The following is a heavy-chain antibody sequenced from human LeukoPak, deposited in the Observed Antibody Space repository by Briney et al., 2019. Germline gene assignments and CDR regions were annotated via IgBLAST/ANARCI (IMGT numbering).Heavy chain of an antibody. Sequence: SETLSLTCSVSGGSIINDYWNWIRQPPGKGLEWIGYIYYTGNMLYSPPLKSRVTISVDTSKNQFSLKLKSVTAADTAVYYSARGGDRSSWSIDYWGQGTLVTVSS. CDR2: IYYTGNM. V-gene: IGHV4-59*12. J-gene: IGHJ4*02. D-gene: IGHD6-13*01. CDR3: ARGGDRSSWSIDY. CDR1: GGSIINDY.